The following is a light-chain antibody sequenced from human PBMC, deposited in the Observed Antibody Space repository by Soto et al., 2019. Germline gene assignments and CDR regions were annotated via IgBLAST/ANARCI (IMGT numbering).Light chain of an antibody. CDR1: QSLLHSNGYNY. CDR2: LGS. J-gene: IGKJ1*01. CDR3: MQALQTPWT. V-gene: IGKV2-28*01. Sequence: DSVMTQSPLSLPVTPGEPASISCRSSQSLLHSNGYNYLDWYLQNPGQSPQLLIYLGSNRASGVPDRFSGSGSGTDFTLKISRVEAEDVGVYYCMQALQTPWTFGQGTKVEIK.